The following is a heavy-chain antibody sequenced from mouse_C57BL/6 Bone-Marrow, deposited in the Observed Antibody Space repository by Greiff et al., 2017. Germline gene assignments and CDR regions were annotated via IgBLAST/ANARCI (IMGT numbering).Heavy chain of an antibody. V-gene: IGHV14-4*01. CDR2: IDPENGDT. CDR3: TTSFITTVVRYFEV. Sequence: VQLQQSGAELVRPGASVKLSCTASGFNIKDDYMHWVKQRPEQGLEWIGWIDPENGDTEYASKFQGKATITADTSSNTAYLQLSSLTSEDTAVYYCTTSFITTVVRYFEVWGTGTTVTVSS. CDR1: GFNIKDDY. J-gene: IGHJ1*03. D-gene: IGHD1-1*01.